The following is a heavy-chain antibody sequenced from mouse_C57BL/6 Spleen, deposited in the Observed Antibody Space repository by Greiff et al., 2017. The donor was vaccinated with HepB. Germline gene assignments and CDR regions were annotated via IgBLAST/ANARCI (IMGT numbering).Heavy chain of an antibody. CDR3: AKRELGFAY. CDR2: ISSGGSYT. J-gene: IGHJ3*01. D-gene: IGHD4-1*01. CDR1: GFTFSSYG. Sequence: EVKLMESGGDLVKPGGSLKLSCAASGFTFSSYGMSWVRQTPDKRLEWVATISSGGSYTYYPDSVKGRFTISRDNAKNTLYLQMSSLKSEDTAMYYCAKRELGFAYWGQGTLVTVSA. V-gene: IGHV5-6*02.